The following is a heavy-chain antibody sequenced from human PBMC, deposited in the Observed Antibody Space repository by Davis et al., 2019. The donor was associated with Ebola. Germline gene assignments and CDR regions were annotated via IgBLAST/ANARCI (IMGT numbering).Heavy chain of an antibody. Sequence: GGSLRLSCVVSGFTFTNTWMNWVRQTPGKGLEWVSTISKTSVYTYYAESVKGRFTISRDNAKNSLYLQMDGLRVEDTAVYYCASGLDYWGQGSLVTVSS. CDR1: GFTFTNTW. V-gene: IGHV3-21*01. CDR3: ASGLDY. CDR2: ISKTSVYT. J-gene: IGHJ4*02.